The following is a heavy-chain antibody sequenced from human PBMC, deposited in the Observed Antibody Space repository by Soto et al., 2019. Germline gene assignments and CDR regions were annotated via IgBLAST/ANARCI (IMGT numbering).Heavy chain of an antibody. J-gene: IGHJ3*02. Sequence: PGGSLRLSCAASGFTFSSFPMSWVRQAPGKGLEWVSTISDNGGATYYAESVKGRFTISRDNFKNTLSLQVNSLRDEDTAVYFCAREGFSSGRAGGFDIWGQGTMVTVSS. V-gene: IGHV3-23*01. CDR2: ISDNGGAT. CDR1: GFTFSSFP. D-gene: IGHD6-19*01. CDR3: AREGFSSGRAGGFDI.